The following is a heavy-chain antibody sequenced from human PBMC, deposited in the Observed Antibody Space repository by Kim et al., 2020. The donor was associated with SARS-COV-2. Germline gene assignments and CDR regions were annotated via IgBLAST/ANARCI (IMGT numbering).Heavy chain of an antibody. CDR3: EKVAQSRITMIVVVINPAFDY. CDR1: GFTFSSYA. V-gene: IGHV3-23*01. Sequence: GGSLRLSCAASGFTFSSYAMSWVRQAPGKGLEWVSAISGSGGSTYYADSVKGRFTISRDNSKNTLYLQMNSLRAEDTAVYYCEKVAQSRITMIVVVINPAFDYWGQGTLVTVSS. J-gene: IGHJ4*02. D-gene: IGHD3-22*01. CDR2: ISGSGGST.